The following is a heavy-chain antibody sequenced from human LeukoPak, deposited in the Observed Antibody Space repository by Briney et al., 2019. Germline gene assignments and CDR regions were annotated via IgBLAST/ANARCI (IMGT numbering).Heavy chain of an antibody. Sequence: GGSLRLSCAASGFTFSSYWMYWVRKAPGKGLVWVSRINSDGSSTSYADSVKGRFTISRDNAKNTLYLQMNSLRAEDTAVYYCARDFKSEYYDSSVFFDYWGQGTLVTVSS. J-gene: IGHJ4*02. CDR1: GFTFSSYW. CDR2: INSDGSST. D-gene: IGHD3-22*01. CDR3: ARDFKSEYYDSSVFFDY. V-gene: IGHV3-74*01.